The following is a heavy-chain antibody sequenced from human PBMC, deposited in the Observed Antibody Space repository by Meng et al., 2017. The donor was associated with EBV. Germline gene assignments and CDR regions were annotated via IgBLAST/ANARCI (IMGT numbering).Heavy chain of an antibody. J-gene: IGHJ4*02. D-gene: IGHD6-13*01. CDR1: GGTFSSYA. V-gene: IGHV1-69*06. CDR3: ARAEIAAAGRLDY. CDR2: IIPIFGTA. Sequence: QLLQSGAEGKKPGPSVKVSCKASGGTFSSYAISWVRPAPGQGLEWMGGIIPIFGTANYAQKFQGRVTITADKSTSTAYMELSSLRSEDTAVYYCARAEIAAAGRLDYWGQGTLVTVSS.